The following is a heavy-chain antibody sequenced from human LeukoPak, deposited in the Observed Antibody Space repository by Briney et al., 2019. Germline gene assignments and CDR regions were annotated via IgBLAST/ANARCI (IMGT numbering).Heavy chain of an antibody. CDR1: GGSISSYY. Sequence: SETLSLTCTVSGGSISSYYWSWIRQPAGKGLEWIGRIYTSGSTNCNPSLKSRVTMSVDTSKNQFSLKLSSVTAADTAVYYCARDGLLWFGDDDAFDIWGQGTMVTVSS. CDR3: ARDGLLWFGDDDAFDI. D-gene: IGHD3-10*01. J-gene: IGHJ3*02. V-gene: IGHV4-4*07. CDR2: IYTSGST.